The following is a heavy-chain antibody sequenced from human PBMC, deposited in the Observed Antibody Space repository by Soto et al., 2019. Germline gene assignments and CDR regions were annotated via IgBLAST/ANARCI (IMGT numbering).Heavy chain of an antibody. J-gene: IGHJ4*02. CDR3: ARGRGYCSSTSCFYYFDY. D-gene: IGHD2-2*01. Sequence: SETLSLTCAVYGGSFSGYYWSWIRQPPGKGLEWIGEINHSGSTNYNPSLKSRVTISVDTSKNQFSLRLSSVTAADTAVYYCARGRGYCSSTSCFYYFDYWGQGTLVTVSS. CDR1: GGSFSGYY. CDR2: INHSGST. V-gene: IGHV4-34*01.